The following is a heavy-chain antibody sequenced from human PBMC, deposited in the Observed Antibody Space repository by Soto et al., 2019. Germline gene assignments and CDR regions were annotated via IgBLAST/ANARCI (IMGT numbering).Heavy chain of an antibody. CDR2: ISYDGSNT. V-gene: IGHV3-30*18. Sequence: GGSLRLSCAASGFTFSSYGMHWVRQAPGKGLEWVAVISYDGSNTYYADSVKGRFTISRDNSKNTLYLQMNSLRAEDTAVYYCAKDKEQLVPTHSFDYWGQGTLVTVSS. CDR1: GFTFSSYG. D-gene: IGHD6-6*01. CDR3: AKDKEQLVPTHSFDY. J-gene: IGHJ4*02.